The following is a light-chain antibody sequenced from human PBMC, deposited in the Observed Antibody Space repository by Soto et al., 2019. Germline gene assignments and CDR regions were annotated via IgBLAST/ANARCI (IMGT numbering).Light chain of an antibody. CDR3: QQSYSTPIT. V-gene: IGKV1-39*01. CDR1: QSISSY. Sequence: DIQISQPTTSLSASVGDRVTITCRASQSISSYLNWYQQKPGKSPKLLIYAPSSLQSGVPSRFSGSGSGTDFTLTISSLQPEDFATYYCQQSYSTPITFGQGTRLE. J-gene: IGKJ5*01. CDR2: APS.